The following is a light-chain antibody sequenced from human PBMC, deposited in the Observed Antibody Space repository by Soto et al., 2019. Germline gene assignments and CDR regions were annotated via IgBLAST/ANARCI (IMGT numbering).Light chain of an antibody. V-gene: IGLV2-8*01. J-gene: IGLJ3*02. CDR3: SSYAGRNIWV. CDR1: GSDIGAYNF. CDR2: GVT. Sequence: QSALAQPPSASGSPGQSVTISCTGSGSDIGAYNFVSWYQQHPGKAPKLMIFGVTERPSGVTDRFSGSKSGNTASLTVSGLQADDEAVYYCSSYAGRNIWVFGGGTKVTVL.